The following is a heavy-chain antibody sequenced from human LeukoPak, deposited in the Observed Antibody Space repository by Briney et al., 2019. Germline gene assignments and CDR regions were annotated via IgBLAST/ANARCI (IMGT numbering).Heavy chain of an antibody. D-gene: IGHD6-6*01. CDR1: GGSISSYY. Sequence: PSETLSLTXTVSGGSISSYYWSWIRQPPGKGLEWIGYIYYSGSTNYNPSLKSRVTISVDTSKNQFSLKLSSVTAADTAVYYCARRIAARPPYYYYYYMDVWGKGTTVTVSS. CDR2: IYYSGST. V-gene: IGHV4-59*01. CDR3: ARRIAARPPYYYYYYMDV. J-gene: IGHJ6*03.